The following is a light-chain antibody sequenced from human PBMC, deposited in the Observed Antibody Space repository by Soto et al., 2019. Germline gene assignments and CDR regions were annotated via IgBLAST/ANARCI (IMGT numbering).Light chain of an antibody. CDR2: EVS. V-gene: IGLV2-14*01. Sequence: QSALTQPASVSGSPGQSITISCTGTSSDVGGYNYVSWYQQHAGKAPKLMIYEVSNRPSEVSNRFSGSKSGNTASLTISGRQAEDEADYYCSSYTSSSTLGVFGTGTKLTVL. CDR1: SSDVGGYNY. J-gene: IGLJ1*01. CDR3: SSYTSSSTLGV.